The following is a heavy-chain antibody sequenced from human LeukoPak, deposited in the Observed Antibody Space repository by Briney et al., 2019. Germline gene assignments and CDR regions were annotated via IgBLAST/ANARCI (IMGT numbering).Heavy chain of an antibody. Sequence: GGALRLSCAASGFTFSYWMSWVRQAPGKGLEGVANIKQDGSEKYYVDSVKGRFTLSRDNAKNSLYLQMNSLRAEDTAVYYCATSAVITICGVVIHNYFDYWGQGTLVTVSS. CDR3: ATSAVITICGVVIHNYFDY. CDR1: GFTFSYW. J-gene: IGHJ4*02. D-gene: IGHD3-3*01. CDR2: IKQDGSEK. V-gene: IGHV3-7*01.